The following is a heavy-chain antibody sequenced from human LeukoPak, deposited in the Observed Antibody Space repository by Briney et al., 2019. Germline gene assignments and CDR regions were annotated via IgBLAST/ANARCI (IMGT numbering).Heavy chain of an antibody. V-gene: IGHV3-7*04. J-gene: IGHJ4*02. CDR1: GFIFSSYW. D-gene: IGHD6-19*01. CDR2: IKQDGSEK. Sequence: PGGSLRLSCAASGFIFSSYWMNSVRQAPGKGLGWVASIKQDGSEKYYVDSVSVRFTISRDNAKNSLYLQMNSLRAEDTAVYYCARGIAVAVNDYWGQGTLVTVSS. CDR3: ARGIAVAVNDY.